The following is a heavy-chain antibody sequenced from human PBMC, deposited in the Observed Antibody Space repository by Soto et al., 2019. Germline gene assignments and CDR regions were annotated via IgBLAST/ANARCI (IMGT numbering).Heavy chain of an antibody. CDR1: DFTFSSYE. V-gene: IGHV3-48*03. CDR3: ARAPGGYGSGAMGYYGMNV. J-gene: IGHJ6*02. CDR2: ISSSGSTI. Sequence: EVQLVESGGGLVQPGGSLRVSCAASDFTFSSYEMNWVRQAPGKGLEWVSYISSSGSTIYYADSVKGRFTISRDNDKNPLFLQMTSLRDEDTAIYYCARAPGGYGSGAMGYYGMNVWGQGTTFTVSS. D-gene: IGHD2-8*02.